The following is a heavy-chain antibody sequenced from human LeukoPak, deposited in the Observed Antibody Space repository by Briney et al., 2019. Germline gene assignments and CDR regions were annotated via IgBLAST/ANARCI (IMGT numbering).Heavy chain of an antibody. CDR3: ARSATLVRNYYYYYMDV. CDR1: GGSFSGYY. J-gene: IGHJ6*03. V-gene: IGHV4-34*01. CDR2: IEHSGST. D-gene: IGHD3-9*01. Sequence: SETLSLTCGVYGGSFSGYYWSWVRQPPGKGLEWIGKIEHSGSTNYNPSLKSRVTISVDTSKNQFSLNLSSVTAADTAVYYCARSATLVRNYYYYYMDVWGKATTVTVSS.